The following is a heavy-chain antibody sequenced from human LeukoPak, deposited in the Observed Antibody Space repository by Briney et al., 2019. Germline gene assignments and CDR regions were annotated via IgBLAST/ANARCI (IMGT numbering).Heavy chain of an antibody. CDR3: ARVGPTVTDYYFDY. Sequence: GGSLRLSCAASGFTFSSYAMSWVRQAPGKGLEWVSAISSSGGSTYYADSVKGRFTISRDNAKNSLFLQMNNLRAEDTALYYCARVGPTVTDYYFDYWGQGTLVTVSS. J-gene: IGHJ4*02. D-gene: IGHD4-11*01. V-gene: IGHV3-23*01. CDR1: GFTFSSYA. CDR2: ISSSGGST.